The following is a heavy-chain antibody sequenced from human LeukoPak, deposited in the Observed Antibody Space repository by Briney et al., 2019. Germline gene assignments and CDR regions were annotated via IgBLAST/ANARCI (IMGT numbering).Heavy chain of an antibody. CDR2: IYASGST. D-gene: IGHD2/OR15-2a*01. Sequence: PSETLSLTCSVSGGSISNYYCNWLRQPAGNGLEWIGRIYASGSTNYNPSLKSRVTISMDKSKNHFSQNLKSVTAADTAFYYCARDFYGDDGHHPFDYWGQGIQVTVPS. J-gene: IGHJ4*02. CDR1: GGSISNYY. CDR3: ARDFYGDDGHHPFDY. V-gene: IGHV4-4*07.